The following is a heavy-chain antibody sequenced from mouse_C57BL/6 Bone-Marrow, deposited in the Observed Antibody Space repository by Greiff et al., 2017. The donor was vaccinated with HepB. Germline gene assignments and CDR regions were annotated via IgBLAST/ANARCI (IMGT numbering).Heavy chain of an antibody. CDR3: ALFRPFDY. J-gene: IGHJ2*01. CDR1: GYTFTSYW. Sequence: VQLQQPGAELVMPGASVKLSCKASGYTFTSYWMHWVKQRPGQGLEWIGEIDPSDSYTNYNQKFKGKSTLTVDKSSSTAYMQLSSLTSEDSAVYYCALFRPFDYWGQGTTLTVSS. CDR2: IDPSDSYT. D-gene: IGHD6-1*01. V-gene: IGHV1-69*01.